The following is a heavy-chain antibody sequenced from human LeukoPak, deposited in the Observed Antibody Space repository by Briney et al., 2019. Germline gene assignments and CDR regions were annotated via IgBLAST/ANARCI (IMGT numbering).Heavy chain of an antibody. J-gene: IGHJ4*02. V-gene: IGHV4-39*01. CDR1: GGSISSSDYY. D-gene: IGHD1-26*01. CDR2: ISSSGST. CDR3: ARRTSNPVGAIDY. Sequence: PSETLSLTCTVSGGSISSSDYYWGWIRQPPEKGLEWIGAISSSGSTYYNPSLKSRVTISVDSSKNQFSLKLSSVTAADTAVYYCARRTSNPVGAIDYWGRGTLVTVSS.